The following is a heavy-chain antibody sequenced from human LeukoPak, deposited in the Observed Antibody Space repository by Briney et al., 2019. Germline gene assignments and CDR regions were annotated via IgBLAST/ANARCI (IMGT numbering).Heavy chain of an antibody. CDR2: INHSGST. CDR3: ARHRIFRYWFDP. D-gene: IGHD2-15*01. J-gene: IGHJ5*02. CDR1: GGSFSGYY. Sequence: SSETLSLTCAVYGGSFSGYYWSWIRQPPGKGLEWIGEINHSGSTNYNPSLKSRVTISVDTSKNQFSLKLSSVTAADTVVYYCARHRIFRYWFDPWGQGTLVTVSS. V-gene: IGHV4-34*01.